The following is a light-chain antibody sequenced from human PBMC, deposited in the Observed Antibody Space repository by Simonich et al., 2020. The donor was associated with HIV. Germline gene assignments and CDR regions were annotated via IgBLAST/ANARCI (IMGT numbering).Light chain of an antibody. J-gene: IGKJ4*01. CDR1: QSVSSSY. Sequence: EIVLTQSPGTLSLSPGERATLSCRAIQSVSSSYLAWYQQKPGQAPRLLIYGASGRATGIPDRFSGSGSGTDFTLTISRLEPEDFVVYYCQQYGSSPLTFGGGTKVEIK. CDR2: GAS. CDR3: QQYGSSPLT. V-gene: IGKV3-20*01.